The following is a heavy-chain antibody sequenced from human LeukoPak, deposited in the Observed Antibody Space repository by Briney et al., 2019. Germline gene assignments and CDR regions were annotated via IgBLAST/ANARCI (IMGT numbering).Heavy chain of an antibody. CDR3: AKSSSGWYPQYYFDY. Sequence: GGSLRLSCAASGFTFSSYAMSWVRQAPGKGLEWVSAISGSGGSTYYADSVKGRFTISRDNSKNTLYLQMNSLRAGDTAVYYCAKSSSGWYPQYYFDYWGQGTLVTVSS. CDR2: ISGSGGST. D-gene: IGHD6-19*01. J-gene: IGHJ4*02. V-gene: IGHV3-23*01. CDR1: GFTFSSYA.